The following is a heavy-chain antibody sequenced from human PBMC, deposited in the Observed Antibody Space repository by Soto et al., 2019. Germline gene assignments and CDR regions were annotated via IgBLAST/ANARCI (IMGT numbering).Heavy chain of an antibody. CDR2: ISWNSGST. V-gene: IGHV3-9*01. CDR3: AKDMGLLFIPSRNYDSGMDV. J-gene: IGHJ6*02. D-gene: IGHD2-21*02. CDR1: GLRFDDYA. Sequence: EVQLVESGGGLVQPGRSLRLSCAASGLRFDDYAMHWVRQGPGKGLEWVSGISWNSGSTGYVDSVKGRFTIYRDNAKNTLYLEMNSLRPEDTALSYCAKDMGLLFIPSRNYDSGMDVWGQGTTVIVSS.